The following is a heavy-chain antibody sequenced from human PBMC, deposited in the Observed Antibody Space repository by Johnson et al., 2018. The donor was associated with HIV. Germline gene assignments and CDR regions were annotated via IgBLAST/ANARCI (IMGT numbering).Heavy chain of an antibody. CDR3: ARDLTYYNFWSGYWGDAFDI. J-gene: IGHJ3*02. V-gene: IGHV3-23*04. CDR1: GFTFSSYV. Sequence: VQLVESGGGVVQPGRSLRLSCAASGFTFSSYVMSWVRQAPGKGLEWVSSITGSGGSTYYADSVKGRFTISRANSKNTLYLQMNSLSTEDTAVYYCARDLTYYNFWSGYWGDAFDIWGQGTMVTVSS. CDR2: ITGSGGST. D-gene: IGHD3-3*01.